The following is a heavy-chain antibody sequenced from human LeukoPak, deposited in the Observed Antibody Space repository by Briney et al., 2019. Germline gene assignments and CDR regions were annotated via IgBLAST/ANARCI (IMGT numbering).Heavy chain of an antibody. CDR1: GGSISSYY. Sequence: KASETLSLTCTVSGGSISSYYWSWIRQPPGKGLEWIGYIYYSGSTNYNPSIKSRVTISVDTSKNQFSLKLSSVTAADTAVYYCARSYDFWSGYYFDYWGQGTLVTVSS. CDR3: ARSYDFWSGYYFDY. V-gene: IGHV4-59*01. CDR2: IYYSGST. J-gene: IGHJ4*02. D-gene: IGHD3-3*01.